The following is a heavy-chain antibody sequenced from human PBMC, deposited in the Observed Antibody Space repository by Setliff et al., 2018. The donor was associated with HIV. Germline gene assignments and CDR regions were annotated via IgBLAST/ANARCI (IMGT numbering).Heavy chain of an antibody. Sequence: PSETLSLTCTVSGSFINSDYWGWIRQPPGEGLEWIGSIYHSATTYYNPSLWGRVTISIDTSKNQFSLKLSSVTAADTAVYYCARFQAWQLGRRGGYYYYMDVWGKGTTVTVSS. J-gene: IGHJ6*03. CDR2: IYHSATT. D-gene: IGHD1-1*01. CDR1: GSFINSDY. V-gene: IGHV4-38-2*02. CDR3: ARFQAWQLGRRGGYYYYMDV.